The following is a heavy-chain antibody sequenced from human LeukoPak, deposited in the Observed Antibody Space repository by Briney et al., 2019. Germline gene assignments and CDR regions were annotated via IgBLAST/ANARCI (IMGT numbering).Heavy chain of an antibody. V-gene: IGHV4-39*01. CDR2: IYYSGST. D-gene: IGHD4-17*01. CDR3: ARLLTTVIYFDY. Sequence: PSETLSLTCAVSGGSISSTSYYWGWIRQPPGKGLEWIGSIYYSGSTYYNPSLKSRLTISVDTSKNQFSLKLSSVTAAHTAVYYCARLLTTVIYFDYWGQGTPVTVSS. CDR1: GGSISSTSYY. J-gene: IGHJ4*02.